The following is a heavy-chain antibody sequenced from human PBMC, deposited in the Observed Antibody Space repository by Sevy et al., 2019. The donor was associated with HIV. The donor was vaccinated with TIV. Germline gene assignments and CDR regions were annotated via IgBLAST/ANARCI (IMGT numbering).Heavy chain of an antibody. V-gene: IGHV3-48*02. CDR2: ISSSSSTI. Sequence: GGSLRLSCAASGFTLSSYSMNWVRQAPGKGLEWVSYISSSSSTIYYADSVKGRFTISRDNAKNSLYLQMNSLRDEDTAVYYCARDLGGDSGSYFDAFDIWGQGTMVTVSS. D-gene: IGHD1-26*01. J-gene: IGHJ3*02. CDR1: GFTLSSYS. CDR3: ARDLGGDSGSYFDAFDI.